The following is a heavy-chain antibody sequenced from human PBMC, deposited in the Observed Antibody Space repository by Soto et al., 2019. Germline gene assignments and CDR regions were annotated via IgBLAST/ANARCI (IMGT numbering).Heavy chain of an antibody. CDR2: ISSSSSYI. V-gene: IGHV3-21*01. J-gene: IGHJ4*02. Sequence: EVQLVESGGGLVKPGGSLRLSCAASGFTFSSYSMNWVRQAPGKGLEWVSSISSSSSYIYYADSVKGRFTISRDNAKNSLYLQMNSLRAGDTAVYYCAREDTMVRGVISPALFDYWGQGTLVTVSS. CDR3: AREDTMVRGVISPALFDY. CDR1: GFTFSSYS. D-gene: IGHD3-10*01.